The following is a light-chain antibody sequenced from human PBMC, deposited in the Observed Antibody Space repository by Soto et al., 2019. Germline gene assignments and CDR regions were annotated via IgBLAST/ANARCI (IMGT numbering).Light chain of an antibody. CDR1: SSDVGGYNY. J-gene: IGLJ2*01. CDR3: SSFAGNNILV. CDR2: EVS. Sequence: QSALTQPPSASGSPGQSVTISCTGTSSDVGGYNYVSWYHQHPGKAPKLMISEVSKRPSGVPDRFSGSKSGNTASLTVSGFQAEDEADYYCSSFAGNNILVFGGGTKLTAL. V-gene: IGLV2-8*01.